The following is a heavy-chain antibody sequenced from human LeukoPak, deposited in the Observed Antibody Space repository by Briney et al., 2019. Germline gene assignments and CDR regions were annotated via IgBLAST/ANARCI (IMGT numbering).Heavy chain of an antibody. J-gene: IGHJ4*02. V-gene: IGHV3-21*01. CDR1: GFTFSSYS. CDR3: ARDKFPGYSSGLGY. Sequence: GGSLRLSCAASGFTFSSYSMNWVRQAPGKGLEWVSSISSSSSYIYYADSVKGRFTISRDNAKNSLYLQMNSLRAEDTAVYYCARDKFPGYSSGLGYWGQGTLVTVSS. CDR2: ISSSSSYI. D-gene: IGHD6-19*01.